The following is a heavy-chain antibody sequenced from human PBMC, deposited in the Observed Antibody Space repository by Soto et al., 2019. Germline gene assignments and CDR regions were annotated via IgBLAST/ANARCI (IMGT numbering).Heavy chain of an antibody. D-gene: IGHD3-16*02. CDR2: IYYSGST. Sequence: QLQLQESGPGLVKPSETLSLTCTVSGGSISSSSYYWGWIRQPPGKGLEWIGSIYYSGSTYYNPSLKSRATISVDTSNDQFSLKLRSVTAADTAVYYCARHQGDYVWGSYRYYYYYYGMDVWGQGTTVTVSS. J-gene: IGHJ6*02. CDR1: GGSISSSSYY. V-gene: IGHV4-39*01. CDR3: ARHQGDYVWGSYRYYYYYYGMDV.